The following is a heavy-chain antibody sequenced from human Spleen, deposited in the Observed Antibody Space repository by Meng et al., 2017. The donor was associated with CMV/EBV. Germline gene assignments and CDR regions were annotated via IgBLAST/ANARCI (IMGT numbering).Heavy chain of an antibody. D-gene: IGHD2-15*01. J-gene: IGHJ3*01. V-gene: IGHV3-30*02. Sequence: GESLKISCAASGFSFNTFGMNWVRQAPGKGLQWVGFIRYDGRNSYYADSVKGRFSISRDNSKKTLYLQMNSLRAEDTAVYYCAKSSGVVPVTAFDFWGQGTMVTVSS. CDR3: AKSSGVVPVTAFDF. CDR1: GFSFNTFG. CDR2: IRYDGRNS.